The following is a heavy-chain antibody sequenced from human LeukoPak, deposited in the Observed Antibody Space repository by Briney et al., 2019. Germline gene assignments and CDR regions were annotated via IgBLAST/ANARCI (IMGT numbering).Heavy chain of an antibody. V-gene: IGHV4-38-2*02. CDR2: IYHSGST. CDR3: ASLGRAVAGPY. CDR1: GYSISSGYY. D-gene: IGHD6-19*01. J-gene: IGHJ4*02. Sequence: SETLSLTCTVSGYSISSGYYWGWIRQPPGKGLEWIGSIYHSGSTYYNPSLKSRVTISVDTSKNQFSLKLSSVTAADTAVYHCASLGRAVAGPYWGQGTLVTVSS.